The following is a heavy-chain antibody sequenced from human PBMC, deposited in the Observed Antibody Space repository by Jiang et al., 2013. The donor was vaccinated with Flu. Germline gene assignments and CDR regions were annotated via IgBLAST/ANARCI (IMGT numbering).Heavy chain of an antibody. V-gene: IGHV1-3*01. CDR1: GYTFTSYA. Sequence: SGAEVKKPGASVKVSCKASGYTFTSYAMHWVRQAPGQRLEWMGWINAGNGNTKYSQKFQGRVTITRDTSASTAYMELSSLRSEDTAVYYCARDGFEWELPDLAFDYFDYWGQGTLVTVSS. J-gene: IGHJ4*02. CDR2: INAGNGNT. CDR3: ARDGFEWELPDLAFDYFDY. D-gene: IGHD1-26*01.